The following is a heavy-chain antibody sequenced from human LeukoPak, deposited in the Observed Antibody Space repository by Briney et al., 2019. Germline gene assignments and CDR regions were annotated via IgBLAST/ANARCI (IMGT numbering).Heavy chain of an antibody. V-gene: IGHV1-2*02. Sequence: ASVKVSCKASGYTFTGYYMHWVRQAPGQGLEWMGWINPNSGGTNYAQKFQGRVTMTRDTSISTAYMELRSVTAADTAVYYCARGLSEDSSGHYFDDYWGQGTLVTVSS. D-gene: IGHD3-22*01. J-gene: IGHJ4*02. CDR3: ARGLSEDSSGHYFDDY. CDR2: INPNSGGT. CDR1: GYTFTGYY.